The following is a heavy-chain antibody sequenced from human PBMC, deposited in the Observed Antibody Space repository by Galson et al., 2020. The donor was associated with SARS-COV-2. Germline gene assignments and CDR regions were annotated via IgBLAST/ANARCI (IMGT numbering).Heavy chain of an antibody. D-gene: IGHD6-19*01. Sequence: SVKVSCKVSGGTFSTYGINWVRQAPGQGLEWMGSIIPIFRTAKYAQKFQGKVTITADESTNTAYLELSSLRSEDTAVYYCATWNPKFSTAWDNYYYYMDAWGTGTTVTVSS. V-gene: IGHV1-69*13. CDR3: ATWNPKFSTAWDNYYYYMDA. CDR2: IIPIFRTA. J-gene: IGHJ6*03. CDR1: GGTFSTYG.